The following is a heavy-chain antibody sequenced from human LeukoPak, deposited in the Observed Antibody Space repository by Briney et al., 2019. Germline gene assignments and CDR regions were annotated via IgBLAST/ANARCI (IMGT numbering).Heavy chain of an antibody. V-gene: IGHV3-48*03. CDR2: ISSSGDTI. J-gene: IGHJ4*02. CDR3: AKGRVSTSGWTFNDY. D-gene: IGHD6-19*01. Sequence: GGSLRLSCTASEFTFRSYEMNWVRQAPGKGLEWVSYISSSGDTIYYADSVKGRFTISRDNAKNSLYLQMNSLRAEDTAVYYCAKGRVSTSGWTFNDYWGQGTLVSVSS. CDR1: EFTFRSYE.